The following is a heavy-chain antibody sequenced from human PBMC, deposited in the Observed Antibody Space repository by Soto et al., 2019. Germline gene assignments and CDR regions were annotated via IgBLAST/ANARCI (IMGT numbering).Heavy chain of an antibody. V-gene: IGHV4-34*01. CDR2: IHHSGST. D-gene: IGHD2-21*01. Sequence: QVQLQQWGAELLKPSETLSLTCTVYGGSFSVHYWSWIRQPPGKGLEWIGEIHHSGSTVYNPSLTSRVTISLDTYENQFSLRLTSVTAAYTAVDYFARHGGYSFEFWGHEALVTVSS. J-gene: IGHJ5*01. CDR3: ARHGGYSFEF. CDR1: GGSFSVHY.